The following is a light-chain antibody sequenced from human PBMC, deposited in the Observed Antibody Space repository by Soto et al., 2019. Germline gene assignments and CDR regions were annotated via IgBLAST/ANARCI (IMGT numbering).Light chain of an antibody. Sequence: QSALTQPASVSGSPGQSITISCTGTSNDVGTHNFVSWYQQHPGKAPKLMIHEVTDRPSGVSNRFSGSKSDNTASLTISGLQAEDEADYYCSSYTSTSTLVFGTGTKVTVL. J-gene: IGLJ1*01. CDR3: SSYTSTSTLV. CDR1: SNDVGTHNF. V-gene: IGLV2-14*01. CDR2: EVT.